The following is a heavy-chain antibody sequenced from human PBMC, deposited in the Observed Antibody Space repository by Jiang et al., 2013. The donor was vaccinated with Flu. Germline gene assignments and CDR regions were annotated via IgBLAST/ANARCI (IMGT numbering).Heavy chain of an antibody. V-gene: IGHV5-51*01. CDR1: GYSFTSYW. CDR2: IYPGDSDT. D-gene: IGHD3-9*01. CDR3: ARRSGDILTGYRGGDAFDI. J-gene: IGHJ3*02. Sequence: SGYSFTSYWIGLGAPDARKGLEWMGIIYPGDSDTRYSRPSKARSPSQPQVHQHAYLQWSSLKASDTAMYYCARRSGDILTGYRGGDAFDIWGQGTMVTVSS.